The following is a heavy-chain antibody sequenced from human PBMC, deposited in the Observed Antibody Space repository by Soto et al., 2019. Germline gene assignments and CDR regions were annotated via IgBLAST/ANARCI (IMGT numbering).Heavy chain of an antibody. CDR3: ALWGALRRDAFDI. J-gene: IGHJ3*02. CDR2: IFWDDDK. Sequence: QITLKESGPTLVKPTQTLTLTCTFSGFSLTTSGVGVGWIRQPPGKALEGLAVIFWDDDKRYSPSLKSRPTVTKDISRNQVVPTLPDVDPLDTATYYCALWGALRRDAFDIWGQGTMVTVSS. V-gene: IGHV2-5*02. CDR1: GFSLTTSGVG. D-gene: IGHD1-26*01.